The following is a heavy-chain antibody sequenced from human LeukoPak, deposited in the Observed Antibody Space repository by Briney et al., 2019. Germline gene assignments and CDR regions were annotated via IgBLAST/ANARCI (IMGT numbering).Heavy chain of an antibody. CDR3: VRVGRPMTKDNWFDS. CDR2: ISSSSHSTI. Sequence: GGSLRLSCAASGFTFSIYSMNWVRQAPGKGLEWVSYISSSSHSTIHYVDSVKGRFTISRDNAKNSLYLQMHSLTAEDTAVYYCVRVGRPMTKDNWFDSRGEGNLVTVSS. V-gene: IGHV3-48*01. J-gene: IGHJ5*01. D-gene: IGHD3-22*01. CDR1: GFTFSIYS.